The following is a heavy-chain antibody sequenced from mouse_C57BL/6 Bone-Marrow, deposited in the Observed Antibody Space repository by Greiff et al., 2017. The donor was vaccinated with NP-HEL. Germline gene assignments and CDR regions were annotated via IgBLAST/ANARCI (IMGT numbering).Heavy chain of an antibody. V-gene: IGHV1-81*01. Sequence: QVQLQQSGAELARPGASVKLSCKASGYTFTSYGISWVKQRTGQGLEWIGEIYPRSGNTYYNEKFKGKATLTADKSSSTAYMEPRSLTSEDSAVYFCARMEYYGSSSYWYFDVWGTGTTVTVSS. J-gene: IGHJ1*03. CDR3: ARMEYYGSSSYWYFDV. CDR1: GYTFTSYG. CDR2: IYPRSGNT. D-gene: IGHD1-1*01.